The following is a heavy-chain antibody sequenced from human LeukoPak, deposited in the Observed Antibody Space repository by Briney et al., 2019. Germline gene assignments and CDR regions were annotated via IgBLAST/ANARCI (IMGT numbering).Heavy chain of an antibody. D-gene: IGHD3-22*01. J-gene: IGHJ3*02. CDR2: IIPIFGTA. CDR1: GDTFSSYA. CDR3: ARDGDSSGYSNAFDI. V-gene: IGHV1-69*05. Sequence: ASVKVSCKASGDTFSSYAISWVRQAPGQGLEWMGRIIPIFGTANYAQKFQGRVTITTDESTSTAYMELSSLRSEDTAVYYCARDGDSSGYSNAFDIWGQGTMVTVSS.